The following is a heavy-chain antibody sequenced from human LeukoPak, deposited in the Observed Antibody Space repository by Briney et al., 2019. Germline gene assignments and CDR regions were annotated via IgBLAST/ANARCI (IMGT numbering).Heavy chain of an antibody. D-gene: IGHD2-15*01. CDR2: ISRSGNST. CDR3: AIYIRIAPRWFDP. J-gene: IGHJ5*02. CDR1: GFTFRSFA. Sequence: SGGSLRLSYCVSGFTFRSFAMSCVRQAPGKGLEWVSTISRSGNSTYYPDSVKGRFTISRDNSKNTLYLHMNSLRAEDTALYYCAIYIRIAPRWFDPWGQGTLVTVSS. V-gene: IGHV3-23*01.